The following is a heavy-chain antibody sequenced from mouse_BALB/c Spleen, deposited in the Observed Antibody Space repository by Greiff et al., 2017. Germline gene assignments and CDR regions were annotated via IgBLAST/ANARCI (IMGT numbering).Heavy chain of an antibody. CDR1: GFTFTDYY. CDR2: ILNKADGYTT. D-gene: IGHD3-3*01. J-gene: IGHJ4*01. CDR3: ARDQGDNAMDY. Sequence: EVKLMESGAGLVQPGGSLRLSCATSGFTFTDYYMSWVRQPPGKALEWLGFILNKADGYTTEYSASVKGRFTISRDNSQSILYLQMNTLRAEDSATDYCARDQGDNAMDYWGQGTSVTVAA. V-gene: IGHV7-3*02.